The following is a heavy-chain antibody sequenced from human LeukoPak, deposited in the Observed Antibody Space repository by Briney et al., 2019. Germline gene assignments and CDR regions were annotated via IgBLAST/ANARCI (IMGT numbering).Heavy chain of an antibody. D-gene: IGHD2-15*01. CDR3: ARYCSGGSCYGGFDY. CDR1: GGSISSYY. V-gene: IGHV4-59*01. J-gene: IGHJ4*02. Sequence: PETLSLTCTVSGGSISSYYWSWIRQPPGKGLEWIGYIYYGGSTNYNPSLKSRVTISVDTSKNQFSLKLSFVTAADTAVYFCARYCSGGSCYGGFDYWGQGTLVTVSS. CDR2: IYYGGST.